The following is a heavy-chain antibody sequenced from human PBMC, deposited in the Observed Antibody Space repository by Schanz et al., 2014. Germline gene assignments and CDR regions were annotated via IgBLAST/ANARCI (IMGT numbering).Heavy chain of an antibody. CDR2: ISAQTGDT. Sequence: QVQLVQSGAEVKKPGASVKVSCKASGYTFVSYSMHWVRQAPGQGLEWIGWISAQTGDTRYAQKMQGRVTMTRDTSTSTVYMELSSLASEDTAVYYCARGRTFDYWGQGTLVTVSS. J-gene: IGHJ4*02. CDR1: GYTFVSYS. V-gene: IGHV1-46*04. CDR3: ARGRTFDY.